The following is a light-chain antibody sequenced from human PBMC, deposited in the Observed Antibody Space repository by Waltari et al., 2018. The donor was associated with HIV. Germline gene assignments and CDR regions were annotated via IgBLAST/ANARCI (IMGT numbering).Light chain of an antibody. CDR3: AAWDDSLSGRV. CDR2: RNN. CDR1: SSNIGSNY. V-gene: IGLV1-47*01. J-gene: IGLJ3*02. Sequence: QSVLTQPPSASGTPGQRVTISRSGSSSNIGSNYVNWYHQLPGTAPKLPIYRNNPRPSGVPDRFSGSKSGTSASLAISGLRSEDEADYYCAAWDDSLSGRVFGGGTKLTVL.